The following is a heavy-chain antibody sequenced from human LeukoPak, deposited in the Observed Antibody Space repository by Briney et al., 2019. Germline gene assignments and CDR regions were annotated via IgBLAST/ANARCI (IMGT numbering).Heavy chain of an antibody. V-gene: IGHV3-30-3*01. CDR3: ARDPCSGGSCYSSYFDY. Sequence: GRSLRLSCAASGFTFSSYAMHWVRQAPGKGLEWVAVISYDGSNKYYADSVKGRFTISRDNSKNTLYLQMNSLRAEDTAVYYCARDPCSGGSCYSSYFDYWGQGTLDTVSS. J-gene: IGHJ4*02. CDR2: ISYDGSNK. CDR1: GFTFSSYA. D-gene: IGHD2-15*01.